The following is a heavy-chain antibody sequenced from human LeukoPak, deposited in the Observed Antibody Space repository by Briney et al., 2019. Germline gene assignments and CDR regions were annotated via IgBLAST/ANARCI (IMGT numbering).Heavy chain of an antibody. J-gene: IGHJ4*02. CDR3: ARDEKIVGASGQDY. CDR1: GFTFGSYW. D-gene: IGHD1-26*01. Sequence: GGSLRLSCAASGFTFGSYWMHWVRQVPGKGLVWVSRINTDGGDTIYADSVKGRFTISRDNAKNTLFLQMNSLRAEDTAVYYCARDEKIVGASGQDYWGQGTLVTVSS. CDR2: INTDGGDT. V-gene: IGHV3-74*01.